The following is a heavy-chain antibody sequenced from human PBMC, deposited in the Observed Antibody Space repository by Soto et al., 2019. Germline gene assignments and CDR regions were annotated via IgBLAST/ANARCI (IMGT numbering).Heavy chain of an antibody. Sequence: SETLSLTCTVSGGSISSSSYYWGWIRQPPGKGLEWIGSIYYSGSTYYNPSLKSRVTISVDTPKNQFSLKLSSVTAADTAVYYCARQGKVWFGELFHDYWGQGTLVTVSS. CDR1: GGSISSSSYY. J-gene: IGHJ4*02. CDR3: ARQGKVWFGELFHDY. D-gene: IGHD3-10*01. V-gene: IGHV4-39*01. CDR2: IYYSGST.